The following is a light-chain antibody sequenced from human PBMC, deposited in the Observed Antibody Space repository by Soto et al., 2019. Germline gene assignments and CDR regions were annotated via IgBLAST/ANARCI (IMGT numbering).Light chain of an antibody. J-gene: IGKJ2*01. CDR2: DVC. Sequence: DIQMTQSPSSLSASVGDRVTITCQASQDIRNYLNWYQQKPGKAPKVLIYDVCNLKTGVPSRFSGSGSGTDFSFTISSLQPEDIATSCCQQYDNHTFGQGTNLEIK. V-gene: IGKV1-33*01. CDR1: QDIRNY. CDR3: QQYDNHT.